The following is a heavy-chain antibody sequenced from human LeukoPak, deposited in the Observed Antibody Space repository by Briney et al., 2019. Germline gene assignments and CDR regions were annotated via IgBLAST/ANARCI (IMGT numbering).Heavy chain of an antibody. CDR2: IYSVGTT. CDR1: GFTVSNTF. D-gene: IGHD6-19*01. J-gene: IGHJ4*02. Sequence: GGSLRLSCAASGFTVSNTFMSWVRQAPGKGLEWVSVIYSVGTTYYADSVKGRFTISRDNSKNTLYLQMNSLRAEDTAVYYYARGSGWLDDWGQGTLVTVSS. CDR3: ARGSGWLDD. V-gene: IGHV3-53*01.